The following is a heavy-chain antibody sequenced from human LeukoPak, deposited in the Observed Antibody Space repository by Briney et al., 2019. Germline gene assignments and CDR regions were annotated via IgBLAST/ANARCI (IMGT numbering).Heavy chain of an antibody. CDR3: ARDGSYGSGSSPPDYFDY. J-gene: IGHJ4*02. CDR2: ISGSGGST. CDR1: GFTFSSYA. D-gene: IGHD3-10*01. V-gene: IGHV3-23*01. Sequence: GGSLRLSCAASGFTFSSYAMSWVRQAPGKGLEWVSAISGSGGSTYYADSVKGRFTISRDNSKNTLYLQMNSLIAEDTAVYYCARDGSYGSGSSPPDYFDYWGQGTLVTVSS.